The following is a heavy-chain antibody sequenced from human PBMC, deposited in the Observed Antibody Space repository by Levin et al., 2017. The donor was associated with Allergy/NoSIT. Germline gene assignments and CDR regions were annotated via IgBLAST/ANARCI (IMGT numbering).Heavy chain of an antibody. CDR3: ARGNAGYSSSWYLDP. J-gene: IGHJ5*02. Sequence: GESLKISCAASGFTFSSYAMHWVRQAPGKGLEWVAVISYDGSNKYYADSVKGRFTISRDNSKNTLYLQMNSLRAEDTAVYYCARGNAGYSSSWYLDPWGQGTLVTVSS. V-gene: IGHV3-30*04. CDR2: ISYDGSNK. CDR1: GFTFSSYA. D-gene: IGHD6-13*01.